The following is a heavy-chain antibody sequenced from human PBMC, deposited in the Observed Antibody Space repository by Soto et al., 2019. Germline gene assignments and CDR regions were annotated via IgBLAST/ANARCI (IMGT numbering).Heavy chain of an antibody. D-gene: IGHD2-21*02. Sequence: SETLSLTCTVSGGSISSSSYYWGWIRQPPGKGLEWIGSIYYSGSTYYNPSLKSRVTISVDTSKNQFSLKLSSVTAADTAVYYCARPVRGMLGDRDAFDIWGQGTMVTVSS. V-gene: IGHV4-39*01. CDR1: GGSISSSSYY. CDR2: IYYSGST. CDR3: ARPVRGMLGDRDAFDI. J-gene: IGHJ3*02.